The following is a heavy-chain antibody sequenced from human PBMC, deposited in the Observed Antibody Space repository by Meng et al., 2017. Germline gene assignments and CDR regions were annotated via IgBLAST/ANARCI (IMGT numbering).Heavy chain of an antibody. J-gene: IGHJ4*02. CDR1: GGTLSSYA. Sequence: QGTLVQSGAEGKKPGSSVKVPCKASGGTLSSYAISWVRQAPGQGLEWMGGIIPIFGTANYAQKFQGRVTITADESTSTAYMELSSLRSEDTAVYYCARVLRDGYNLGYWGQGTLVTVSS. D-gene: IGHD5-24*01. CDR2: IIPIFGTA. CDR3: ARVLRDGYNLGY. V-gene: IGHV1-69*01.